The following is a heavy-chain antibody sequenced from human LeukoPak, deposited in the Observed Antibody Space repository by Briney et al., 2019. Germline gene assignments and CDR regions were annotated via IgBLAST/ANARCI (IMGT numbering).Heavy chain of an antibody. Sequence: GSLRLSCAASGFTFSSYGMHWVRQAPGKGLEWVAVIWYDGSNKYYADSVKGRFIISRDNSKNTLYLQMNSLRAEDTAVYYCARGSDSRVYYYGMDVWGQGTTVTVSS. CDR1: GFTFSSYG. CDR3: ARGSDSRVYYYGMDV. D-gene: IGHD1-26*01. J-gene: IGHJ6*02. CDR2: IWYDGSNK. V-gene: IGHV3-33*01.